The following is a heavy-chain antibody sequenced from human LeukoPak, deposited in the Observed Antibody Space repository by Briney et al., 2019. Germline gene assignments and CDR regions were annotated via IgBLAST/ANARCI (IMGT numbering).Heavy chain of an antibody. CDR2: ISGSG. J-gene: IGHJ4*02. CDR3: AKDLNYDFWSGLGN. Sequence: GGSLRLSCEASGFPFSSYAMNWVRQAPGKGLEWVSTISGSGDYADSVEGRFTISRDNSKNTLYLQMNSLRAEDTAVYYCAKDLNYDFWSGLGNWGQGTLVTVSS. V-gene: IGHV3-23*01. D-gene: IGHD3-3*01. CDR1: GFPFSSYA.